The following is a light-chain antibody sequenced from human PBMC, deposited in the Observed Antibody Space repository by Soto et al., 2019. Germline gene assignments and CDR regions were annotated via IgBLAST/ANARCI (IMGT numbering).Light chain of an antibody. CDR2: AAS. CDR1: QGVSNY. V-gene: IGKV1D-8*01. J-gene: IGKJ2*01. CDR3: QQYYTPPFT. Sequence: VIWMTQSPSLLSASTGDRVTISCRMSQGVSNYLAWYQQKPGKAPELLIYAASTLQSGVPSRFSGSGSGTDFTLTISCLQSEDFATYYCQQYYTPPFTFGLGTKLEIK.